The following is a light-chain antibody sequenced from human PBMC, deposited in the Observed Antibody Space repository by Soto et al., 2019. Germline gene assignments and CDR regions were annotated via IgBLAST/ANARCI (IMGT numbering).Light chain of an antibody. CDR3: CSYAGSYTFV. CDR1: RSDVGGYNY. J-gene: IGLJ1*01. V-gene: IGLV2-11*01. CDR2: DVS. Sequence: QSVLTQPRSGCGSPGQPVTISCTGSRSDVGGYNYVSWYQQHPGKAPKLMIYDVSKRPSGVPDRFSGSKSGNTASLTISGLQAEDEADYYCCSYAGSYTFVFGTGTKVTVL.